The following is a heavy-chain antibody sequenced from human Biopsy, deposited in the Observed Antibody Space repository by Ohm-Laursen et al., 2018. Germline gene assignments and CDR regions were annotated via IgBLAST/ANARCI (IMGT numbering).Heavy chain of an antibody. D-gene: IGHD2-8*01. CDR3: AKCMTGGSNYYFHH. J-gene: IGHJ4*02. V-gene: IGHV3-23*01. CDR1: GFTFSSYA. CDR2: INTSGGST. Sequence: GSLRLSCTAPGFTFSSYAMTWVRQAPGKGLEWVSVINTSGGSTHYAVSVKGRFTISRDNSKNTLYLQMNSLRGEDTAVYYCAKCMTGGSNYYFHHCGQGTLVTVSS.